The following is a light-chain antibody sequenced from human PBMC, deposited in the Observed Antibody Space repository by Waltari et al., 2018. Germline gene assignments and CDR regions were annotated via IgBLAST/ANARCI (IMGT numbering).Light chain of an antibody. V-gene: IGLV2-11*01. Sequence: QSALTQPRSVSGSPGQSVTLSCTGTSSDVGGYDYVSWYKQRPGKAPKVMVYEVSMRPSGVPDRFSGSESGNTASLTISGLQAEDEAEYYCCSYAGSHSWVFGGGTRLTVL. CDR1: SSDVGGYDY. CDR3: CSYAGSHSWV. CDR2: EVS. J-gene: IGLJ3*02.